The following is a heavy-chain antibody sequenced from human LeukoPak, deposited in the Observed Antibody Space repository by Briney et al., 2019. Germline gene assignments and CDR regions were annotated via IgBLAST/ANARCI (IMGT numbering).Heavy chain of an antibody. J-gene: IGHJ4*02. D-gene: IGHD3-9*01. Sequence: PGGSLRLSCAASGFTFSSYAMSWVRQAPGKGLEWVSAISGSGGSTYYADSVKGRFTISRDNSKNTLYLQMNSLRAEDTAVYYCAKVVRKNYDILTGYSTFDYWGQGTLVTVSS. V-gene: IGHV3-23*01. CDR2: ISGSGGST. CDR3: AKVVRKNYDILTGYSTFDY. CDR1: GFTFSSYA.